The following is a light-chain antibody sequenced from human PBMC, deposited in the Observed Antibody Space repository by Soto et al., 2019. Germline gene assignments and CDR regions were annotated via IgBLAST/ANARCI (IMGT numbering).Light chain of an antibody. V-gene: IGKV3-15*01. CDR2: GAS. CDR3: QQYNNWPLWT. CDR1: QSVNSN. Sequence: EIVMTQSPATLSVSPGERATLSCRASQSVNSNLAWYQQKPGQAPRLLIYGASTRATGIPARFTGSGSGTAFTLTISSLQSEEFAVNYCQQYNNWPLWTFGQGTKVEI. J-gene: IGKJ1*01.